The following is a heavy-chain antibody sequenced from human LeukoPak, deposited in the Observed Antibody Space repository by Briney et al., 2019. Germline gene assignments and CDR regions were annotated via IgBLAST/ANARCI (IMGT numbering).Heavy chain of an antibody. CDR1: GYTFTAHY. D-gene: IGHD3-10*01. J-gene: IGHJ2*01. CDR2: IDPNSGGT. V-gene: IGHV1-2*02. CDR3: ARGRGTTMVRGVITNYFDL. Sequence: ASVKVSCRASGYTFTAHYIHWLRQAPGQGLGWMGWIDPNSGGTNYAQRFLGSVTMTGDTSINTAFMELSRPRSDDTAIYYCARGRGTTMVRGVITNYFDLWGRGSLVTVSS.